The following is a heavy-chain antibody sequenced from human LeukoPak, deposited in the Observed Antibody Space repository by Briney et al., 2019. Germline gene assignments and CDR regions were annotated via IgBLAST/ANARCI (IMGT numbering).Heavy chain of an antibody. CDR1: GFTSSSYG. V-gene: IGHV3-30*02. CDR2: IRYDGSNK. D-gene: IGHD6-6*01. J-gene: IGHJ4*02. Sequence: GGSLRLSCAASGFTSSSYGMHWVRQAPGKGLEWVAFIRYDGSNKYYADSVKGRFTISRDNSKNTLYLQMNSLRAEDTAVYYCAKDLLAARPSVQYFDYWGQGTLVTVSS. CDR3: AKDLLAARPSVQYFDY.